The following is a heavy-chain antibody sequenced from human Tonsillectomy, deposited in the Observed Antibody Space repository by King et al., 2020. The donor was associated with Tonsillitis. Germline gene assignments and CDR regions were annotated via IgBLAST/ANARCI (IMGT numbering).Heavy chain of an antibody. CDR2: IYSGGST. CDR1: GFTVSSNY. V-gene: IGHV3-53*01. Sequence: VQLVESGGGLIQPGGSLRLSCAASGFTVSSNYMSWVRQAPGKGLEWVSVIYSGGSTYYADSVKGRFTISRDNSKNTLYLQMNSLRAEDTAVYYCARSPMTTVVTNYYYGMDVWGKGTTVTVSS. CDR3: ARSPMTTVVTNYYYGMDV. D-gene: IGHD4-23*01. J-gene: IGHJ6*04.